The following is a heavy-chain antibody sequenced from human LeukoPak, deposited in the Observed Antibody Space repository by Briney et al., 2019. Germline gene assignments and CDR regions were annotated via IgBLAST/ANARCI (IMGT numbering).Heavy chain of an antibody. D-gene: IGHD3-10*01. CDR2: ISSSSSYI. CDR3: ARDLSWFGDFNWFDP. CDR1: GFTFSSYS. J-gene: IGHJ5*02. Sequence: PGGSLRLSCAASGFTFSSYSMNWVRQAPGKGLEWVSSISSSSSYIYYADSVKGRFTISRDNAKNSPYLQMNSLRAEDTAVYYCARDLSWFGDFNWFDPWGQGTLVTVSS. V-gene: IGHV3-21*01.